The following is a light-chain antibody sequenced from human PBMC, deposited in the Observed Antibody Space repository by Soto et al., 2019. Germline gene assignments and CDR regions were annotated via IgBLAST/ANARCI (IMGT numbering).Light chain of an antibody. CDR2: GTS. CDR1: QTVGSN. CDR3: PQYNNWPIT. V-gene: IGKV3-15*01. Sequence: ERVMTQSPATLSVSPGERAILSCRASQTVGSNLAWYQQKPGQAPRLLISGTSIRATGIPARFSGSGSGTEFTLTIRSLQSEDFAVYYCPQYNNWPITFGQGTRLEIK. J-gene: IGKJ5*01.